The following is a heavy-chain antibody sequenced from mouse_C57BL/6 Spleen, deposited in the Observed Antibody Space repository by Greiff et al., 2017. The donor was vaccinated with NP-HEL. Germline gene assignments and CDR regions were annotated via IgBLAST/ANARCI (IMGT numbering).Heavy chain of an antibody. J-gene: IGHJ2*01. V-gene: IGHV1-82*01. CDR3: ARGGWDKDYFDY. D-gene: IGHD4-1*01. Sequence: QVQLQQSGPELVKPGASVKISCKASGYAFSSSWMNWVKQRPGKGLEWIGRIYPGDGDTNYNGKFKGKATLTADKSSSTAYMQLSSLTSEDSAVYFCARGGWDKDYFDYWGQGTTLTVSS. CDR1: GYAFSSSW. CDR2: IYPGDGDT.